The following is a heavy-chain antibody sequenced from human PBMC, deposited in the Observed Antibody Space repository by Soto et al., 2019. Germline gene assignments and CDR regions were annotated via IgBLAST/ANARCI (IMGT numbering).Heavy chain of an antibody. V-gene: IGHV3-11*06. D-gene: IGHD3-22*01. CDR1: GFTFSDYY. J-gene: IGHJ4*02. CDR3: ARDPPHYYDSSGYYYLDY. Sequence: PGGSLRLSCAASGFTFSDYYMSWIRQAPGKGLEWVSYISSSSSYTNYADSVKGRFTISRDNAKNSLYLQMNSLRAEDTAVYYCARDPPHYYDSSGYYYLDYWGQGTLVTVSS. CDR2: ISSSSSYT.